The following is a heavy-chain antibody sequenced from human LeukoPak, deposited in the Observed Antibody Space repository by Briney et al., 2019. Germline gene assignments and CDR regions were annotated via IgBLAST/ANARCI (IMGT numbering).Heavy chain of an antibody. J-gene: IGHJ6*02. CDR1: GYTFTSYD. CDR2: MNPNSGNT. D-gene: IGHD1-26*01. CDR3: ARVALAGGSSSWYYYGMDV. V-gene: IGHV1-8*01. Sequence: ASVKVSCKASGYTFTSYDINWVRQATGQGLEWMGWMNPNSGNTGYAQKFQGRVTMTRDTSTSTVYMELSSLRSEDTAVYYCARVALAGGSSSWYYYGMDVWGQGTTVTVSS.